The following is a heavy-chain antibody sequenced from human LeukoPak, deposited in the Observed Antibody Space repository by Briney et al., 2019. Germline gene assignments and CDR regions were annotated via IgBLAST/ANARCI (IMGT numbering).Heavy chain of an antibody. J-gene: IGHJ3*02. CDR3: ARHKAEVHDAFDI. D-gene: IGHD1-1*01. CDR2: IYYSGST. Sequence: SETLSLTCTVPGGSISSYYWSWIRQPPGKGLEWIGYIYYSGSTYYNPSLKSRVTISVDTSKNQFSLKLSSVTAADTAVYYCARHKAEVHDAFDIWGQGTMVTVSS. V-gene: IGHV4-59*04. CDR1: GGSISSYY.